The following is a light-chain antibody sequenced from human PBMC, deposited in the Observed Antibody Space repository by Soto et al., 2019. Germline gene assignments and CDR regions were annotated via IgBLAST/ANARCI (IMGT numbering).Light chain of an antibody. CDR1: QYVAGL. Sequence: ENVLTQSPATLSLSPGERATLSCRASQYVAGLLAWFQQKPGQAPRLLIYDTSERATGVPARFRGSGSGTDFTLTISSLEPEDFAGYHCQQRYTRPYTFGQGTKIELK. CDR3: QQRYTRPYT. CDR2: DTS. V-gene: IGKV3-11*01. J-gene: IGKJ2*01.